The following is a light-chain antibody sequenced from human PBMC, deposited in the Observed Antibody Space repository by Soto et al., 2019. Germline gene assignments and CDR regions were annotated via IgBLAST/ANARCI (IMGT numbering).Light chain of an antibody. CDR3: QQYGYSFWT. V-gene: IGKV3-11*01. Sequence: EIVLTQSPATLSLSPGERATLSCRASQSVSVYLAWYQQKPGQAPRLLISDASDRAAGVPVRFSGSGSGTDFTLTISRLEPEDSAVYYCQQYGYSFWTFGQGTKVDIK. CDR1: QSVSVY. J-gene: IGKJ1*01. CDR2: DAS.